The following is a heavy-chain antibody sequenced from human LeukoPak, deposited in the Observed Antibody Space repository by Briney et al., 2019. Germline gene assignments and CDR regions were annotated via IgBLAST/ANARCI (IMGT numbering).Heavy chain of an antibody. CDR2: ISGSGGST. CDR3: ARDPDTVTTYDWFDP. V-gene: IGHV3-21*01. D-gene: IGHD4-17*01. CDR1: GFTFSSYW. J-gene: IGHJ5*02. Sequence: GGSLRLSCAASGFTFSSYWMHWVRQAPGKGLEWVSAISGSGGSTYYADSVKGRFTISRDNAKNSLYLQMNSLRAEDTAVYYCARDPDTVTTYDWFDPWGQGTLVTVSS.